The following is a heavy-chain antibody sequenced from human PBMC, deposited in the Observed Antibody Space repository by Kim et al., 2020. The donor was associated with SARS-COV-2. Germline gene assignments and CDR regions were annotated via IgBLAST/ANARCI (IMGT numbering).Heavy chain of an antibody. Sequence: SETLSLTCTVSGGSISSSSYYWGWIRQPTGQGLEWIGSIYYSGSTYYNPSLKSRVTISVDTSKNQFSLKLSSVTAADTAVYYCARYASVSYYSDNWFDPWGQGTLVTVAS. D-gene: IGHD1-26*01. CDR3: ARYASVSYYSDNWFDP. CDR2: IYYSGST. CDR1: GGSISSSSYY. V-gene: IGHV4-39*01. J-gene: IGHJ5*02.